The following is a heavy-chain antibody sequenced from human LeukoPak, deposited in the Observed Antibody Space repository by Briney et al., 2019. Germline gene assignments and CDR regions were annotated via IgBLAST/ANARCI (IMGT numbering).Heavy chain of an antibody. V-gene: IGHV4-31*03. CDR2: IYYSGTT. CDR1: GGSISSGGYY. Sequence: SETLSLTCTVSGGSISSGGYYWSWIRQHPGKGLEWIGYIYYSGTTYYNPSLKSRVTISVDASKNQFSLKLSSVTAADTAVYYCARGARRYFDYWGQGTLVTVSS. J-gene: IGHJ4*02. CDR3: ARGARRYFDY.